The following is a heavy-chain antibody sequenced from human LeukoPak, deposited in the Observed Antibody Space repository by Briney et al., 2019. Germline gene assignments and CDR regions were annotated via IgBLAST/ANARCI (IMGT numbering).Heavy chain of an antibody. CDR3: ARVNYSNLAYYLDY. V-gene: IGHV4-4*07. Sequence: SETLSLTCTVSGGSISSYYWSWIRQPAGKGLEWIGRIYTSGSTNYNPSLKSRVTMSVDTSKNQFSLKLSSVTAADTAVYYCARVNYSNLAYYLDYWGQGTLVTVSS. CDR2: IYTSGST. CDR1: GGSISSYY. D-gene: IGHD4-11*01. J-gene: IGHJ4*02.